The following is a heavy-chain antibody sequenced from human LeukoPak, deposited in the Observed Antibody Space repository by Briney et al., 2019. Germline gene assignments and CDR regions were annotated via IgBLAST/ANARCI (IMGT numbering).Heavy chain of an antibody. V-gene: IGHV1-2*06. D-gene: IGHD3-22*01. J-gene: IGHJ3*02. CDR1: RYTFTGYY. Sequence: ASVKVSCKASRYTFTGYYMHWVRQAPGQGPEWMGRINPNSGGTNYAQKFQGRVTMTRDTSISTAYMELSRLRSDDTAVYYCARLRPNSSGYYLVAFDIWGQGTMVTVSS. CDR3: ARLRPNSSGYYLVAFDI. CDR2: INPNSGGT.